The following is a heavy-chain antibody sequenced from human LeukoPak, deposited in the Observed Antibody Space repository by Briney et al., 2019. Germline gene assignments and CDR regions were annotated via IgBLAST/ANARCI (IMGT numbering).Heavy chain of an antibody. V-gene: IGHV3-23*01. CDR1: GFTFSSYA. CDR2: ISGSGGST. Sequence: PGGSLRLSCAASGFTFSSYAMSWVRQAPGKGLEWVSAISGSGGSTYYADSMKGRFTISRDNSKNTLYLQMNSLRAEDTAVYYCAKDVASLDYYGMDVWGQGTTVTVSS. CDR3: AKDVASLDYYGMDV. J-gene: IGHJ6*02.